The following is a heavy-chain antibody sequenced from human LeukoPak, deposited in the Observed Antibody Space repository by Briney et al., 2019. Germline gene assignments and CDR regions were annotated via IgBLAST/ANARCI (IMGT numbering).Heavy chain of an antibody. CDR2: INTDGNST. V-gene: IGHV3-74*01. Sequence: PGGSLRLSCAASGFTFSDYWIHWVRQAPGKGLVWVSRINTDGNSTTYADSVRGRLTIYRDHAKNTLYLQMNSLRAENTAFYYCERVVEYCSSTGCNYWDFYRWGRGAPVTVAS. J-gene: IGHJ1*01. CDR3: ERVVEYCSSTGCNYWDFYR. D-gene: IGHD2-2*01. CDR1: GFTFSDYW.